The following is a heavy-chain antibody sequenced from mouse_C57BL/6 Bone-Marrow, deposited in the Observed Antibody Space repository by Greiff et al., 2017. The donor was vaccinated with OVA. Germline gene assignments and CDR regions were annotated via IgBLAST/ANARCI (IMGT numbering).Heavy chain of an antibody. CDR3: ASSYGSSYDY. J-gene: IGHJ2*01. D-gene: IGHD1-1*01. CDR1: GFTFSDYG. CDR2: ISSGSSTI. V-gene: IGHV5-17*01. Sequence: EVMLVESGGGLVKPGGSLKLSCAASGFTFSDYGMHWVRQAPEKGLEWVAYISSGSSTIYYADTVKGRFTISRDNAKNTLFLQMTSLRSEDTAMYYCASSYGSSYDYWGQGTTLTVSS.